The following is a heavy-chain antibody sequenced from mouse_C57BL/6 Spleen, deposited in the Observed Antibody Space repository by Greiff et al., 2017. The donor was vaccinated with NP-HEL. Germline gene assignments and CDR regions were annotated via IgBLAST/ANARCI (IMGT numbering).Heavy chain of an antibody. D-gene: IGHD1-1*01. J-gene: IGHJ2*01. V-gene: IGHV7-3*01. CDR1: GFTFTDYY. Sequence: EVMLVESGGGLVQPGGSLSLSCAASGFTFTDYYMSWVRQPPGKALEWLGFIRNKANGYTTEYSASVKGRFTISRDNSQSILYLQMNALRAEDSATYYCAIYYYGSSYFDYWGQGTTLTVSS. CDR2: IRNKANGYTT. CDR3: AIYYYGSSYFDY.